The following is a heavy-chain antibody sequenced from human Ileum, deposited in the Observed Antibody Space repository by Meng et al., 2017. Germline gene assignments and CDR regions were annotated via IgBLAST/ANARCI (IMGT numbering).Heavy chain of an antibody. CDR1: GYTFNTYH. J-gene: IGHJ4*02. Sequence: ASVNVSCKASGYTFNTYHMHWLRQAPGQGLEGMGIINPSGGGTLYAQKFQGRVTMTSDTSTSTVYLDLSSLRSDDTAVYYCARELLGETPDYWGQGTLVTVSS. CDR2: INPSGGGT. D-gene: IGHD3-16*01. V-gene: IGHV1-46*02. CDR3: ARELLGETPDY.